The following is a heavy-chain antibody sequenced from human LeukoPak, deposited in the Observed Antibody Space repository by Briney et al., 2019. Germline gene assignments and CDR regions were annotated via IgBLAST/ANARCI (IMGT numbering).Heavy chain of an antibody. Sequence: GESLKISCKGSGYSFTSYWIAWVRQMPGKGLEWMGFIYPGDSDTRYSPSFQGQATISADKSISAASLQWSSLKASDTAMYYCARRLMYYYDTSGYDVAFDIWGQGTMVTVSS. V-gene: IGHV5-51*01. J-gene: IGHJ3*02. CDR3: ARRLMYYYDTSGYDVAFDI. CDR2: IYPGDSDT. D-gene: IGHD3-22*01. CDR1: GYSFTSYW.